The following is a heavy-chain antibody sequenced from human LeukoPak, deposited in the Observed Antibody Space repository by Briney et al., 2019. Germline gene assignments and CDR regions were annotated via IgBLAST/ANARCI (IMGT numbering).Heavy chain of an antibody. CDR3: ARGVDFWSGSPYFDF. CDR1: GYSFNSYY. J-gene: IGHJ4*02. Sequence: GESLKISCKASGYSFNSYYIGWVRQMPGKGLEWMGMNYPGDPETRYSPSFQGHVTISLDRSITTAYLRFNNLKASDTAMYYCARGVDFWSGSPYFDFWGQGTLVTVSS. D-gene: IGHD3-3*01. CDR2: NYPGDPET. V-gene: IGHV5-51*01.